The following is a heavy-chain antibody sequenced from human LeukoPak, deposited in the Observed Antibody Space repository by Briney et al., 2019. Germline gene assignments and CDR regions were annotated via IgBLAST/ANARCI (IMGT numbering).Heavy chain of an antibody. D-gene: IGHD6-13*01. CDR2: INPSGGST. CDR3: ARDSNSSWYSDYYGMDV. CDR1: GYTFTSYY. J-gene: IGHJ6*04. V-gene: IGHV1-46*01. Sequence: ASLKVSCKASGYTFTSYYMHWVRQAPGQGLEWMGIINPSGGSTSYAQMFQGRVTMTRDTSTSTVYMELSSLRSADTAVYYCARDSNSSWYSDYYGMDVWGKGTTVTVSS.